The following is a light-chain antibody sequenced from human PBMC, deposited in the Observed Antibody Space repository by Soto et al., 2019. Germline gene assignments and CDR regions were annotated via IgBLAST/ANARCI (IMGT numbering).Light chain of an antibody. J-gene: IGLJ1*01. V-gene: IGLV2-8*01. Sequence: QSALTQPPSASGSPGQSVTISCTGTSSDVGGYNFVSWYQQYPGKAPKLMIYEVSKRPSGVPDRFSASKSGNTASLTVSGLQAEDEADYYCSSYAGSNSVSVFGAGTKLTVL. CDR3: SSYAGSNSVSV. CDR2: EVS. CDR1: SSDVGGYNF.